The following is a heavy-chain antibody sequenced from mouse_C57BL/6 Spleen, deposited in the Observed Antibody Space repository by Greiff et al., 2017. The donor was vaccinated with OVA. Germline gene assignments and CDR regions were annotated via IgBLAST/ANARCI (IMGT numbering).Heavy chain of an antibody. CDR1: GYTFTSYW. CDR3: ARSYYGSSPDY. CDR2: IDPSDSET. J-gene: IGHJ2*01. V-gene: IGHV1-52*01. Sequence: QVQLQQPGAELVRPGSSVKLSCKASGYTFTSYWMHWVKQRPIQGLEWIGNIDPSDSETHYNQKFKDKATLTVDKSSSTAYMQLSSLTSEDSAVYYCARSYYGSSPDYWGQGTTLTVSS. D-gene: IGHD1-1*01.